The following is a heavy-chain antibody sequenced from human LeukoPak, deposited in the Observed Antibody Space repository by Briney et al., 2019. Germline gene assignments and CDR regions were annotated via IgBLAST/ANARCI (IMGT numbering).Heavy chain of an antibody. D-gene: IGHD3-3*01. CDR1: GFSFSNYA. CDR2: ISYDGFNK. J-gene: IGHJ5*02. V-gene: IGHV3-30*04. Sequence: GGSLRLSCAASGFSFSNYAMHWVRQAPGKGLEWVALISYDGFNKYYADSVKGRFTISRDNSKNTPYLQMNSLRAEDTAVYYCAKDTKFDPWGQGTLVTVSS. CDR3: AKDTKFDP.